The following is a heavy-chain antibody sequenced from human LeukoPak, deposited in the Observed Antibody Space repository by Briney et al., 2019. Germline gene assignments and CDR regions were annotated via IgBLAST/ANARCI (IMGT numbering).Heavy chain of an antibody. V-gene: IGHV4-59*01. CDR3: ARVGVVPAAMVDVYYYYYYMDV. D-gene: IGHD2-2*01. CDR2: IYYSGST. J-gene: IGHJ6*03. Sequence: KTSETLSLTCTVSGGSISSYYWSWIRQPPGKGLEWIGYIYYSGSTNYNPSLKSRVTISVDTSKNQFSLKLSSVTAADTAVYYCARVGVVPAAMVDVYYYYYYMDVWGKGTTVTVSS. CDR1: GGSISSYY.